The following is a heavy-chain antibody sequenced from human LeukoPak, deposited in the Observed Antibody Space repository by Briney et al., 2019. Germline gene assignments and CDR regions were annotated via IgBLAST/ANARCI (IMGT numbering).Heavy chain of an antibody. CDR1: GYTFTSYY. D-gene: IGHD2-15*01. J-gene: IGHJ6*03. CDR3: ARDAPVGYYYYMDV. Sequence: TSVKVSCKASGYTFTSYYMHWVRQAPGQGLEWMGWISAYNGNTNYAQKLQGRVTMTTDTSTSTAYMELRSLRSDDTAVYYCARDAPVGYYYYMDVWGKGTTVTISS. CDR2: ISAYNGNT. V-gene: IGHV1-18*04.